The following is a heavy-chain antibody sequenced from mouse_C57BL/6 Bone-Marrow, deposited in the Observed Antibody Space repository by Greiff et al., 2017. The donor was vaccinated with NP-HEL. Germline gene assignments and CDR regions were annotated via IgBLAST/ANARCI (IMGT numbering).Heavy chain of an antibody. CDR1: GYTFTSYW. D-gene: IGHD2-1*01. CDR2: IYPGSGST. CDR3: ARESDYYCGNLDY. J-gene: IGHJ2*01. Sequence: QVQLQQPGAELVKPGASVKMSCKASGYTFTSYWITWVKQRPGQGLEWIGDIYPGSGSTNYNEKFKSKATLTVDTSSSTAYLPLSSLTSEDSAVYSCARESDYYCGNLDYWGQGTTLTVSS. V-gene: IGHV1-55*01.